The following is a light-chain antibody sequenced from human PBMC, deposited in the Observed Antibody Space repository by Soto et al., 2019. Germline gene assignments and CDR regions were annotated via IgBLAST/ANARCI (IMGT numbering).Light chain of an antibody. CDR2: EGS. Sequence: QSVLSQPASVSGSPGQSITISCTGTSSDIGTYKVVSWYQQHPGKAPKLMIYEGSERPSGVSNRFSGSKSGNTASLTISGLQAEDEADYYCCSYARTHNFVTFGGGTKLTVL. CDR1: SSDIGTYKV. CDR3: CSYARTHNFVT. J-gene: IGLJ2*01. V-gene: IGLV2-23*03.